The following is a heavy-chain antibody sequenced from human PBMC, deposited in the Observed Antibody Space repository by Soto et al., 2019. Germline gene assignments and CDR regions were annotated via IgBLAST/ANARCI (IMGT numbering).Heavy chain of an antibody. CDR3: ARLRGQLYPFDY. V-gene: IGHV3-7*01. CDR2: IKHDGSEN. J-gene: IGHJ4*02. CDR1: GFTFSSYW. Sequence: GGSLRLSCAASGFTFSSYWMSWVRQAPGKGLEWVDNIKHDGSENYYVDSVKGRFTISRYNAKNSLYLQMNRLRAEDTAVYYCARLRGQLYPFDYWGQGTLVTVSS. D-gene: IGHD2-2*02.